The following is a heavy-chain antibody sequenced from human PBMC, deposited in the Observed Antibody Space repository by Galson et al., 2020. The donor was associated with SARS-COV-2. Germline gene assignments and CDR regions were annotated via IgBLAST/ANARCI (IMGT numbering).Heavy chain of an antibody. Sequence: GGSLRLSCAASGFTFSSYGMHWVRQAPGKGLEWVAVRWYNGSNKYYADSVKGRFTISRDNSKNTLYLQMNSLRAEDTAVYYCASSRDDGYSLGGYAFDIWGQGTMVTVSS. CDR1: GFTFSSYG. V-gene: IGHV3-33*01. J-gene: IGHJ3*02. D-gene: IGHD3-22*01. CDR2: RWYNGSNK. CDR3: ASSRDDGYSLGGYAFDI.